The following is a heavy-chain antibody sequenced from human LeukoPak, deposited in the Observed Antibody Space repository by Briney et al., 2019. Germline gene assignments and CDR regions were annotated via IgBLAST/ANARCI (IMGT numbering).Heavy chain of an antibody. J-gene: IGHJ5*02. Sequence: ASVKVSCKVSGNLLSEVPIHWVRQAPGTGLEWLGGLHPEDDEPVYAQEFLGRLTLTEDASTDAAYMELSSLRLEDTAVYYCATNRGRWFGETDVWFDPWGQGTLVTVSS. CDR3: ATNRGRWFGETDVWFDP. CDR2: LHPEDDEP. CDR1: GNLLSEVP. V-gene: IGHV1-24*01. D-gene: IGHD3-10*01.